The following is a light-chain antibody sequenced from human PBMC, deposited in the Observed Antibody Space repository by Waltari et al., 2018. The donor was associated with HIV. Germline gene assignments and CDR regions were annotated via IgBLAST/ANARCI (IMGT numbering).Light chain of an antibody. CDR2: AAS. CDR3: QQSYTTPPHT. J-gene: IGKJ2*01. V-gene: IGKV1-39*01. CDR1: QSISTY. Sequence: DIQMTQSPPSLSAFVGDRVAITCRANQSISTYLNWYQQKPGKAPKLLIYAASTLQIGVPPRFSGSGSGTDFTLTISSLQPEDFASYYCQQSYTTPPHTFGQGTKLGIK.